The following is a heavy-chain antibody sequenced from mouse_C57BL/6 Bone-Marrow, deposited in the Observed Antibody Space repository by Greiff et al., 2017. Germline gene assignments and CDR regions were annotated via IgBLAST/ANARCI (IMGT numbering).Heavy chain of an antibody. J-gene: IGHJ4*01. V-gene: IGHV5-4*03. CDR1: GFTFSSYA. CDR3: ARGWDYDAMDY. CDR2: ISDGGSYT. Sequence: EVKLMESGGGLVKPGGSLKLSCAASGFTFSSYAMSWVRQTPEKRLEWVATISDGGSYTYYPDNVKGRFTISRDNAKNNLYLQMSHRKSEDTAMYYCARGWDYDAMDYWGQGTSVTVSS. D-gene: IGHD4-1*01.